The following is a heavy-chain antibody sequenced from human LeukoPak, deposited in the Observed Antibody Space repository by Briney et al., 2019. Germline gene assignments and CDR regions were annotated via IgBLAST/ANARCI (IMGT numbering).Heavy chain of an antibody. J-gene: IGHJ6*03. D-gene: IGHD3-16*01. CDR2: IYHSGST. CDR3: AREPWGYYYYYMDV. Sequence: SETLSLTCTVSGYSISSGYYWGWIRQPPGKGLEWIGSIYHSGSTYYNPSLKGRVTISVDTSKNQFSLKLSSVTAADTAVYYCAREPWGYYYYYMDVWGKGTTVTVSS. V-gene: IGHV4-38-2*02. CDR1: GYSISSGYY.